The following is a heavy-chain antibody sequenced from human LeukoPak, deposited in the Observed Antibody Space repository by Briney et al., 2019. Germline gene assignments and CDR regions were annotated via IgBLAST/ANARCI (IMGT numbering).Heavy chain of an antibody. D-gene: IGHD3-3*01. CDR2: IYYSGST. J-gene: IGHJ4*02. CDR3: AILDGDDY. V-gene: IGHV4-39*01. Sequence: SETLSLTCTVSGGSISSSSYYWGWIRQPPGKGLEWIGSIYYSGSTYYNPSLKSRVTISVDTSKNQFSLKLSSVTAADTAEYYCAILDGDDYWGQGTLVTVSS. CDR1: GGSISSSSYY.